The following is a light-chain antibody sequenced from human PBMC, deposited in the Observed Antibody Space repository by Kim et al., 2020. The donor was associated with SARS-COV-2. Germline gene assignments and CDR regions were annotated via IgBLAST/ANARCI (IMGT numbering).Light chain of an antibody. CDR2: KAS. Sequence: DIQMTQSPSTLSASVGDRVTITCRASQSISGWLAWYQQKPGKAPKLLIYKASSLESGVPSRFSGSGSGTEFTLTVSSLQPDDFATYYCQQYNSYTWTFVQGTKVDIK. V-gene: IGKV1-5*03. CDR3: QQYNSYTWT. CDR1: QSISGW. J-gene: IGKJ1*01.